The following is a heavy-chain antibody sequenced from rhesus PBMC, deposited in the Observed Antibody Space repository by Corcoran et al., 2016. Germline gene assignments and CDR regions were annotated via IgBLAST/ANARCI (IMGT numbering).Heavy chain of an antibody. V-gene: IGHV4-76*01. J-gene: IGHJ4*01. CDR1: GYSIRSGYD. CDR2: IYGSSGIT. Sequence: QVQLQESGPGVVKPSETLSLTCAVSGYSIRSGYDWRWIRQPPGQGLEWIGFIYGSSGITNYNPALMNRVTMSKDTSKNQFSLKVSSVTAADTAGYYCARDRAGAAGNFDYWGQGVLVTVSS. CDR3: ARDRAGAAGNFDY. D-gene: IGHD6-25*01.